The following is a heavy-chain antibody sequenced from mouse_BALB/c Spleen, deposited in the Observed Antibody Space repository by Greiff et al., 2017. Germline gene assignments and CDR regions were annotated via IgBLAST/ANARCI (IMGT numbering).Heavy chain of an antibody. CDR1: GFNIKDTY. CDR3: ARRGPYGYYAMDY. D-gene: IGHD1-2*01. Sequence: EVQLQQSGAELVKPGASVKLSCTASGFNIKDTYMHWVKQRPEQGLEWIGRIDPANGNTKYDPKFQGKATITADTSSNTAYLQLSSLTTEDTAVYYCARRGPYGYYAMDYWGQGTSVTVSS. J-gene: IGHJ4*01. CDR2: IDPANGNT. V-gene: IGHV14-3*02.